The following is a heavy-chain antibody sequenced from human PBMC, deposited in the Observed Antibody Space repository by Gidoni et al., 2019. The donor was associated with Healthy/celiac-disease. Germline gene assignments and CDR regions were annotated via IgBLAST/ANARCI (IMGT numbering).Heavy chain of an antibody. CDR2: ISGSGGST. Sequence: EVQLLESGGGLVQPGGSLRLSCAAPGFTFRSYAMSWVRQAPGKGLGWVSAISGSGGSTYYADSVKGRCTISRDNSKNTLYLQMSSLRAEDTAVYYCAKDRQWLVRNYFDYWGQGTLVTVSS. V-gene: IGHV3-23*01. CDR3: AKDRQWLVRNYFDY. CDR1: GFTFRSYA. D-gene: IGHD6-19*01. J-gene: IGHJ4*02.